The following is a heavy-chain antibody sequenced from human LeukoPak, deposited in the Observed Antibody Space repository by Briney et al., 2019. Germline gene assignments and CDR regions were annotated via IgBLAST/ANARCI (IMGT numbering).Heavy chain of an antibody. Sequence: SETLSLTCTVSGGSISSGGYYWSWIRQPPGKGLEWIGEINHSGSTNYNPSLKSRVTISVDTSKNQFSLKLSSVTAADTAVYYCARDAMVAATTLGAFDIWGQGTMVTVSS. CDR2: INHSGST. CDR1: GGSISSGGYY. CDR3: ARDAMVAATTLGAFDI. D-gene: IGHD2-15*01. V-gene: IGHV4-39*07. J-gene: IGHJ3*02.